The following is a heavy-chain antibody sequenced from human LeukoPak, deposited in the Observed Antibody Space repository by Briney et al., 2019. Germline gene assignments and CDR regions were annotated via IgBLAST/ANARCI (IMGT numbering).Heavy chain of an antibody. J-gene: IGHJ3*02. D-gene: IGHD1-26*01. V-gene: IGHV3-53*01. CDR2: ICSGGST. CDR1: GFTVSSNY. CDR3: AGGGSYLSAFGI. Sequence: GGSLRLSCAASGFTVSSNYMSWVRQAPGKGLEWVSIICSGGSTFYADSVKGRFTISRDNSKNTLYLQMNSLRAEDTAVYYCAGGGSYLSAFGIWGQGTMVTVSS.